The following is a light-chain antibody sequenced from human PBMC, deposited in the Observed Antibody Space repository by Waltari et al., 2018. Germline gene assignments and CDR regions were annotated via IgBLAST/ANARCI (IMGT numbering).Light chain of an antibody. CDR3: QQLDSFPNT. CDR1: QAMSSY. Sequence: DIQLTQSPSFLSASVGDRVTITCRTSQAMSSYLAWHQQKPVRAPKLLIYAASTLQSGVASGFSGSRSETECTLTHSSLQPEDFATYYCQQLDSFPNTFGQGTRLEIK. CDR2: AAS. J-gene: IGKJ5*01. V-gene: IGKV1-9*01.